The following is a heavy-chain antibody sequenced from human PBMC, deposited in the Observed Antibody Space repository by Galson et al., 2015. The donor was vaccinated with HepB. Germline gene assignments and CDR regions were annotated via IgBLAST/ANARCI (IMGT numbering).Heavy chain of an antibody. CDR2: ISGSGGST. CDR3: AKDPPRYLSYYDSSGHEDYFDY. CDR1: GFTFSSYA. J-gene: IGHJ4*02. V-gene: IGHV3-23*01. Sequence: SLRLSCAASGFTFSSYAMSWVRQAPGKGLEWVSAISGSGGSTYYADSVKGRFTISRDNSKNTLYLQMNSLRAEDTAVYYCAKDPPRYLSYYDSSGHEDYFDYWGQGTLVTVSS. D-gene: IGHD3-22*01.